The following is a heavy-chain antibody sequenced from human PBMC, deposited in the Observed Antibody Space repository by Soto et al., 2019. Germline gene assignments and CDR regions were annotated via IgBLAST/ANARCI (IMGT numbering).Heavy chain of an antibody. D-gene: IGHD3-10*01. CDR2: ISAYNGNT. CDR3: ARDRPVLWFGEHRPPLLGMDV. Sequence: QVQLVQSGAEVKKPGASVKVYCKASGYTFTSYGISWVRQAPGQGLEWMGWISAYNGNTNYAQKLQGRVTMTTDTSTSTAYMELRSLRSDDTAVYYCARDRPVLWFGEHRPPLLGMDVWGQGTTVTVSS. CDR1: GYTFTSYG. V-gene: IGHV1-18*01. J-gene: IGHJ6*02.